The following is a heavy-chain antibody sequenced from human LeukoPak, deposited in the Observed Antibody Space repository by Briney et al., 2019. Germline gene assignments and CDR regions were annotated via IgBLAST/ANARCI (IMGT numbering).Heavy chain of an antibody. CDR2: ISGSGSYI. CDR3: ARISGWPATFDY. CDR1: GFTFSDYS. V-gene: IGHV3-21*06. J-gene: IGHJ4*02. D-gene: IGHD6-19*01. Sequence: GGSLRLSCAASGFTFSDYSMNWVRQTPRKGLEWVSCISGSGSYIYYADSVKGRFTISRDNAKNSLHLQVNSLRAEDTAVYYCARISGWPATFDYWGQGTPVTVSS.